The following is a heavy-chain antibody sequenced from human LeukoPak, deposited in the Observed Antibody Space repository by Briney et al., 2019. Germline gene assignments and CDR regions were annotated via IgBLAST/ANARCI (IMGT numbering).Heavy chain of an antibody. V-gene: IGHV3-21*01. J-gene: IGHJ6*03. CDR2: ISSSSSYI. CDR1: GFTFSSYA. D-gene: IGHD6-6*01. Sequence: GSLRLSCAASGFTFSSYAMSWARQAPGKGLEWVSSISSSSSYIYYADSVKGRFTISRDNAKNSLYLQMNSLRAEDTAVYYCARGPYSSSYPSYYYYMDVWGKGTTVTVSS. CDR3: ARGPYSSSYPSYYYYMDV.